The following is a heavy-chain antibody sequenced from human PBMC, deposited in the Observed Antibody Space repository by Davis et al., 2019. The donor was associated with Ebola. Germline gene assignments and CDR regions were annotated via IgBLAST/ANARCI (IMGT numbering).Heavy chain of an antibody. CDR3: AKDTSNVWFDV. V-gene: IGHV3-23*01. CDR2: ITGDGTRT. J-gene: IGHJ3*01. Sequence: GESLKISCAASGFTFSSYAMNWVRQAPGKGLECVSAITGDGTRTFYVDSVKGRFTISRDNSKNTLHLQMNSLRVEDTAIYYCAKDTSNVWFDVWGQGTMVTVSS. CDR1: GFTFSSYA. D-gene: IGHD6-19*01.